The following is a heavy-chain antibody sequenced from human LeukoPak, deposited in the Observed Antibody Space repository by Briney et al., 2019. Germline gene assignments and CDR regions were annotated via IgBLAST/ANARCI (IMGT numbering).Heavy chain of an antibody. J-gene: IGHJ4*02. D-gene: IGHD4-4*01. CDR1: GFKFDDYA. CDR3: AKGAQQFNYFDY. V-gene: IGHV3-9*01. CDR2: ITWNSGRL. Sequence: PGGSLRLSCATSGFKFDDYAMHWVRQAPGMGLEWISGITWNSGRLDYADSVKGRFTISRDGDKKSLYLQMNSLRPEDTAVYFCAKGAQQFNYFDYWGPGTLVTVSS.